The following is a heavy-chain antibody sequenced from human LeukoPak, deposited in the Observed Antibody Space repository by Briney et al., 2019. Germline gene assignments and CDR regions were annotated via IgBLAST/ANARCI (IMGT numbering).Heavy chain of an antibody. Sequence: QPGGSLRLSCAASGFTFSSYGMSWVRQAPGKGLEWVSATSGSGGSTYYVDSVKGRFTISRDNSKNTLYLQMNSLRVEDTAVYYCAKWSSEVAFDIWGQGTMVTVSS. J-gene: IGHJ3*02. CDR1: GFTFSSYG. V-gene: IGHV3-23*01. D-gene: IGHD3-10*01. CDR2: TSGSGGST. CDR3: AKWSSEVAFDI.